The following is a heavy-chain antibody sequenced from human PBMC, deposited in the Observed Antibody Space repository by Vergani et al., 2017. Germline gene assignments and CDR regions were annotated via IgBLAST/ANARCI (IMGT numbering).Heavy chain of an antibody. Sequence: QVQLVQSGAEVKKPGASVKVSCKASGYTFTSYAMHWVRQAPGQRREWMGWINAGNGNTKYSQKFKGRVTITRDTSAGTDYMELSSLRSEDTAVYYCARVPNYYGSGSTLDYWGQGTLVTVSS. CDR3: ARVPNYYGSGSTLDY. D-gene: IGHD3-10*01. V-gene: IGHV1-3*01. CDR1: GYTFTSYA. CDR2: INAGNGNT. J-gene: IGHJ4*02.